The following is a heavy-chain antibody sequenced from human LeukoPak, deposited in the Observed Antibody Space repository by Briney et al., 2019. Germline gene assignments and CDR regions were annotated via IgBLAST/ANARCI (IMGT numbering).Heavy chain of an antibody. CDR2: ISSSSSYI. Sequence: GGSLRLSCAASGFTFSSYSMNWVRQAPGKGLEWVSSISSSSSYIYYAGSVKGRFTISRDNAKNSLYLQMNSLRAEDTAVYYCARDMAVAGTDYWGQGTLVTVSS. CDR3: ARDMAVAGTDY. J-gene: IGHJ4*02. CDR1: GFTFSSYS. D-gene: IGHD6-19*01. V-gene: IGHV3-21*01.